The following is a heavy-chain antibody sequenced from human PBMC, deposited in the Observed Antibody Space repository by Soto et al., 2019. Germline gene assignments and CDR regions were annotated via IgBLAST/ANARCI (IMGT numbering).Heavy chain of an antibody. V-gene: IGHV3-30-3*01. J-gene: IGHJ4*02. D-gene: IGHD3-22*01. Sequence: QVQLVESGGGVVQPGRSLRLSCAASGFTFSSYAMHWVRQAPGKGLEWVAVISYGGSNKYYADSVKGRFTISRDNSKNTLYLQMNSLRAEDTAVYYCARGNAYYGSSGYYMGERGFDYWGQGTLVTVSS. CDR2: ISYGGSNK. CDR3: ARGNAYYGSSGYYMGERGFDY. CDR1: GFTFSSYA.